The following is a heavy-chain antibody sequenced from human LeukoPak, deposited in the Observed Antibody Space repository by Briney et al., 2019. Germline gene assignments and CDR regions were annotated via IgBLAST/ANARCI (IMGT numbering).Heavy chain of an antibody. CDR3: ARGGELRHYYYYYGMDV. D-gene: IGHD1-26*01. Sequence: GASVKVSCKASGGTFSSYAISWVRQAPGQGLEWMGRIIPILGIANYAQKFQGRVTITRDTSASTAYMELSSLRSEDTAVYYCARGGELRHYYYYYGMDVWGQGTTVTVSS. CDR1: GGTFSSYA. V-gene: IGHV1-69*04. J-gene: IGHJ6*02. CDR2: IIPILGIA.